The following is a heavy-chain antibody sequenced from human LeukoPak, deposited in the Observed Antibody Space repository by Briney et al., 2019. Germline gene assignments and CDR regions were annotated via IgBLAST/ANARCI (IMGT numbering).Heavy chain of an antibody. CDR3: ARDRSAAIPLWDYYYYYMDV. J-gene: IGHJ6*03. D-gene: IGHD2-2*02. CDR2: ISSSSSTI. Sequence: GGSLRLSCAASGFTFSSYSMNWVRQAPGKGLEWVSYISSSSSTIYYADSVKGRFTISRDNAKNSLYLQMNSLRAEDTAVYYCARDRSAAIPLWDYYYYYMDVWGKGTTVTVSS. V-gene: IGHV3-48*04. CDR1: GFTFSSYS.